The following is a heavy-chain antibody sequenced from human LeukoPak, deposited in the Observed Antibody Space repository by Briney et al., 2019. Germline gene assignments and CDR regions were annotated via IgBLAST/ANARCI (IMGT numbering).Heavy chain of an antibody. V-gene: IGHV1-2*02. CDR2: INPNSGVK. Sequence: ASVTVSCKASGYTFTGYYMHWVRQAPGQGLEWMGWINPNSGVKNYAQNFQGRVTMTRDTSISTAFMELTSLRPDDTAVYYCARDLLLDSWGQGTLVTVSS. CDR3: ARDLLLDS. CDR1: GYTFTGYY. D-gene: IGHD5-18*01. J-gene: IGHJ4*02.